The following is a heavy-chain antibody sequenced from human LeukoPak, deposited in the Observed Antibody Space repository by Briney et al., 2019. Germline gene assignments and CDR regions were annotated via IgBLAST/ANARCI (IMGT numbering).Heavy chain of an antibody. Sequence: PGTLSLTCAVSGGSISSSNWWSWVRQPPGKGLEWIGGIYHSGNTNYNPSLKSRVTISVDKSKNQFSLKLSSVTAADTAVYYCARDRYCSSTSCYPGSDYYYGMDVWGQGTTVTVSS. CDR3: ARDRYCSSTSCYPGSDYYYGMDV. CDR1: GGSISSSNW. CDR2: IYHSGNT. J-gene: IGHJ6*02. V-gene: IGHV4-4*03. D-gene: IGHD2-2*01.